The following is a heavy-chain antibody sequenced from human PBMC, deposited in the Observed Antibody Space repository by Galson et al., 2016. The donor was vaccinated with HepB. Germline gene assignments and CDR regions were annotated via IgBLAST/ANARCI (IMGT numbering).Heavy chain of an antibody. CDR3: VREGGRGGGSP. D-gene: IGHD3-16*01. J-gene: IGHJ5*02. CDR2: IKQDGSEK. CDR1: GFTFTSYW. V-gene: IGHV3-7*03. Sequence: SLRLSCAASGFTFTSYWMSWARQPPGKGLEWVANIKQDGSEKNYVDSVKGRFTISRDNAKNSLYLQMTSLRAEDTAWYFCVREGGRGGGSPWGQGALVTVSS.